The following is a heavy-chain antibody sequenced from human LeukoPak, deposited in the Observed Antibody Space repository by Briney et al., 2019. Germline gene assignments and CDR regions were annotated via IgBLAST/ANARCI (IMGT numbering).Heavy chain of an antibody. CDR2: IYHSGST. D-gene: IGHD6-6*01. Sequence: SETLSLTCTVSGYSISSGYFWGWIRQPPGKWLEWIGSIYHSGSTYYNSPLKSRVTISVDTSKNQFSLKLSSVTAADTAVYYCAGDFPSIAARRINWFDPWGQGTLVTVSS. V-gene: IGHV4-38-2*02. CDR1: GYSISSGYF. J-gene: IGHJ5*02. CDR3: AGDFPSIAARRINWFDP.